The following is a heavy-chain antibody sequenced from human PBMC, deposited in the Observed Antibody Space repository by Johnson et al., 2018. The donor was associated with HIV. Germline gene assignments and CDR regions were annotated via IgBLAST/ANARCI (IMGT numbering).Heavy chain of an antibody. V-gene: IGHV3-13*01. D-gene: IGHD2-21*01. CDR3: ASPEPYFGGYCPTWSAAFDI. CDR1: GFTFSSYD. Sequence: VQLVESGGGLVQPGGSLRLSCAASGFTFSSYDMHWVRQATGKGLEWVSAIGTAGDTYYPGSVQGRFTISRANSKNTLYLRMNSLRAEVTAVDYCASPEPYFGGYCPTWSAAFDICGQGTMVTVSS. J-gene: IGHJ3*02. CDR2: IGTAGDT.